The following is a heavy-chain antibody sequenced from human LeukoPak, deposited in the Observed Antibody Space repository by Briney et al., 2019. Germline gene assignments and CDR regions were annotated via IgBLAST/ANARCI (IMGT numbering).Heavy chain of an antibody. J-gene: IGHJ3*02. Sequence: GESLKISCQGSGYTFTSYWIGWVRQMPGKGLEWMGIIYPGDSDTRYSPSFQGQVTISADKSISTAYLQWSSLKASDTAMYYCARSMELVTAAFDIWGQGTMVTVSS. V-gene: IGHV5-51*01. CDR2: IYPGDSDT. D-gene: IGHD1-26*01. CDR1: GYTFTSYW. CDR3: ARSMELVTAAFDI.